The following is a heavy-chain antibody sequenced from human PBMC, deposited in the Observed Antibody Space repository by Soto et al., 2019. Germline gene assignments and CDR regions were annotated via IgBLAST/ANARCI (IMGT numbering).Heavy chain of an antibody. D-gene: IGHD1-26*01. CDR2: VYHNGNT. V-gene: IGHV4-4*02. J-gene: IGHJ4*02. CDR1: DGSINNGDW. Sequence: QVQLQESGTGLVEPSGTLSLTCNVYDGSINNGDWCSWVRQPPGKGLEWFGEVYHNGNTNYNASLKRRVTASVDKSRTHFSPRLTSVTPADTALYYCATRGIVGPIYWGQGTRVTVSS. CDR3: ATRGIVGPIY.